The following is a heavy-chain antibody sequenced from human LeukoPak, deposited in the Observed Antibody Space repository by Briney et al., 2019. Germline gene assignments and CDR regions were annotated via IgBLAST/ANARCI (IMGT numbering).Heavy chain of an antibody. Sequence: GGSLRLSCAASGFTFSSYWMHWVRQAPGKGLVWVSRINPDGTTTAYADSVKGRFTISRDNAKNTLYLQMNSLRAEDTALYYCASKVGNSGHGWFHPWGQETPVIVSS. CDR2: INPDGTTT. V-gene: IGHV3-74*01. CDR1: GFTFSSYW. D-gene: IGHD1-26*01. J-gene: IGHJ5*02. CDR3: ASKVGNSGHGWFHP.